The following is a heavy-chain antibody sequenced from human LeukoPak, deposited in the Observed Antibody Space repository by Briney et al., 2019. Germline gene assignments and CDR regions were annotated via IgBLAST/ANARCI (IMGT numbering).Heavy chain of an antibody. Sequence: GGSLRLSCAASGFTFSSYGMHWVRQAPGKGLEWVAVISYDGSNKYYADSVKGRFTISRDNSKNTLYLQMNSLRGEDTAVYYCATHSSGYYYVLGYWGQGTLVTVSS. CDR3: ATHSSGYYYVLGY. D-gene: IGHD3-22*01. J-gene: IGHJ4*02. CDR2: ISYDGSNK. V-gene: IGHV3-30*03. CDR1: GFTFSSYG.